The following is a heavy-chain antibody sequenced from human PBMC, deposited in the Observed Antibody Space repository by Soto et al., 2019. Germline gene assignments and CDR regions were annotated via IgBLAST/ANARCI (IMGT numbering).Heavy chain of an antibody. Sequence: GGSLRLSCGASGFSFSTYSMHWVRQSPGKGLEWVSSIGRRSDIYYADSVKGRFTISRDNAKSSVSLQMSSLRDEDTAVYYCAREETAWPLAYGLDVWGQGTTVTVSS. J-gene: IGHJ6*02. CDR2: IGRRSDI. D-gene: IGHD2-21*02. CDR3: AREETAWPLAYGLDV. CDR1: GFSFSTYS. V-gene: IGHV3-21*01.